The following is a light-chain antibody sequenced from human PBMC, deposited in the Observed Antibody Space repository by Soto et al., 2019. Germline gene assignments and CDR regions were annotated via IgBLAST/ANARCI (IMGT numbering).Light chain of an antibody. V-gene: IGKV3-20*01. CDR3: QQYGSSPPYT. CDR1: QSVSSTY. CDR2: GAS. Sequence: EIVLTQSPGTLSLSPGVRATLSCRASQSVSSTYLAWYQQKPGQAPRLLIYGASNRATGIPDRFSGSGSGTDFTLTISRLEPEDFAVYYCQQYGSSPPYTFGQGTKLEIK. J-gene: IGKJ2*01.